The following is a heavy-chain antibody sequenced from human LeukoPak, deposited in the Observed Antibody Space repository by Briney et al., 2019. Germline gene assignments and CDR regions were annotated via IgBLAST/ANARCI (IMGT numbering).Heavy chain of an antibody. CDR3: ARVKKNYFDY. V-gene: IGHV4-59*01. CDR1: GGSISNYY. J-gene: IGHJ4*02. Sequence: PSETLSLTCTVSGGSISNYYWSWIRQPPGKGLEWIGYIYYSGSTNYNPSLKSRVTISVDTSKNQFSLKLSSVTAADTAVYYCARVKKNYFDYWGQGTLVTVSS. CDR2: IYYSGST.